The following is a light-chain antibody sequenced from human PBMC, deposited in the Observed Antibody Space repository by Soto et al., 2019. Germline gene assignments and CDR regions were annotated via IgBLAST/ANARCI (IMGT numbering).Light chain of an antibody. CDR2: RVS. CDR1: PSLVHSDGNTY. Sequence: DAVLIQSPVSLSVPLGPPASISSRSTPSLVHSDGNTYLNWFNQRQGQSPRRXRYRVSNRDSGVPDKFSGSGSGTNFSLKISWVEADDVGVYYCMQGTHWPRTFGQGTKVDIK. J-gene: IGKJ1*01. CDR3: MQGTHWPRT. V-gene: IGKV2-30*02.